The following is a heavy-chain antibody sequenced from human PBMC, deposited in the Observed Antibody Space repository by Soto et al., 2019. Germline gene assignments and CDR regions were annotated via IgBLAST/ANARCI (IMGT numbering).Heavy chain of an antibody. Sequence: GGSLRLSCAASGFTFSSYAMSWVRQAPGKGLEWVSAISGSGGSTYYADSVKGRFTISRDNSKNTLYLQMNSLRAEDTAVYYCAKGLGSGWYLRHYYYGMDVWGQGTTVTVSS. V-gene: IGHV3-23*01. CDR3: AKGLGSGWYLRHYYYGMDV. D-gene: IGHD6-19*01. J-gene: IGHJ6*02. CDR2: ISGSGGST. CDR1: GFTFSSYA.